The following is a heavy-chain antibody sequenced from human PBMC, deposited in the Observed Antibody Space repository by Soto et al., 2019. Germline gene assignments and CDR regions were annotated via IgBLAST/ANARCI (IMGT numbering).Heavy chain of an antibody. J-gene: IGHJ4*02. D-gene: IGHD1-26*01. Sequence: QVQLVESGGGVVQPGRSLRLSCAASGFTFSSYGMHWVRQAPGKGLEWVAVISYDGSNKYYADSVKGRFTISRDNSKNTMYLQRNGLRAGDTAVYYCAKGRVVGATRVGFDYWGQGTLVTVSS. CDR3: AKGRVVGATRVGFDY. V-gene: IGHV3-30*18. CDR2: ISYDGSNK. CDR1: GFTFSSYG.